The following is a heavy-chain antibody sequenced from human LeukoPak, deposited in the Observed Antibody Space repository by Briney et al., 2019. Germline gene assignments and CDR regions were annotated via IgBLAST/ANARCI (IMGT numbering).Heavy chain of an antibody. CDR2: IIPIFGTA. Sequence: SVKVSYKASGGTFSSYAISWVRQAPGQGLEWMGGIIPIFGTANYAQKFQGRVTITADKSTSTAYMELSSLRSEDTAVYYCARASYYYDSSGYYSDYWGQGTLVTVSS. CDR3: ARASYYYDSSGYYSDY. J-gene: IGHJ4*02. D-gene: IGHD3-22*01. V-gene: IGHV1-69*06. CDR1: GGTFSSYA.